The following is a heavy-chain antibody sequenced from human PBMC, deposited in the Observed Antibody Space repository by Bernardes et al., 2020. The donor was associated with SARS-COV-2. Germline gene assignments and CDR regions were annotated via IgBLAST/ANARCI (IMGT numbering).Heavy chain of an antibody. CDR3: ARRRYGDFGVDV. D-gene: IGHD4-17*01. J-gene: IGHJ6*02. V-gene: IGHV5-51*01. CDR1: GSSFTSYW. Sequence: GESLKISCKGSGSSFTSYWIDWVRQKPGKGLEWMGSIYPGDSDTTYSPSFQGQVTISADKSVNTAYLQWSSLKASDTAIYYCARRRYGDFGVDVWGQGTTVTVSS. CDR2: IYPGDSDT.